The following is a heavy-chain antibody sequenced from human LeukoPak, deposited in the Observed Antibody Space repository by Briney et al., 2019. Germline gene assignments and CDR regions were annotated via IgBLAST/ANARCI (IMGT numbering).Heavy chain of an antibody. D-gene: IGHD3-16*01. V-gene: IGHV3-7*01. J-gene: IGHJ3*01. CDR1: GFIFSTYW. Sequence: GGSLRLSCAASGFIFSTYWMMWARQAPGKGLEWVANMKGDGSEIHYVDSVKGRFTISRDNARNSLFLQMNGLRPEDTAVYYCARPAYTATYDLWGQGTMVTVSS. CDR2: MKGDGSEI. CDR3: ARPAYTATYDL.